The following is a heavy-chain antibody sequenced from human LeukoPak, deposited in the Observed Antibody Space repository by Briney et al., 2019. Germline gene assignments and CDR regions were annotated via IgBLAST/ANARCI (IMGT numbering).Heavy chain of an antibody. CDR3: ARGGTAFDY. V-gene: IGHV3-11*06. J-gene: IGHJ4*02. D-gene: IGHD3-16*01. CDR1: GFTVSSNY. CDR2: IRGSGGDA. Sequence: GGSLRLSCAASGFTVSSNYMSWVRQAPGKGLEWVSVIRGSGGDAYYADSVKGRFTISRDNAKNSLSLQMNSLRAEDTAVYYCARGGTAFDYWGQGTLVTVSS.